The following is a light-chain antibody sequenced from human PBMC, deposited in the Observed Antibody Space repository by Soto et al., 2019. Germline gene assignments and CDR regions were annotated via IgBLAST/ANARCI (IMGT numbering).Light chain of an antibody. V-gene: IGKV3-20*01. J-gene: IGKJ1*01. CDR2: GAS. CDR1: QSLSINF. CDR3: QQYDTFPRT. Sequence: EIVLTQSPGTLSLFPGDSATLSGRASQSLSINFLAWYQQKPGQAPRLLIYGASRRATDIPVRFSGSGSGTVFALTITRLEPADFAVYFCQQYDTFPRTFGQGTKVEIQ.